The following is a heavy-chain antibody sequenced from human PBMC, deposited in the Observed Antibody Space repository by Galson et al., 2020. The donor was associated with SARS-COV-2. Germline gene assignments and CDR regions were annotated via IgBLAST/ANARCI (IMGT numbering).Heavy chain of an antibody. CDR3: ARSLSNGGNFAY. D-gene: IGHD2-15*01. CDR1: GGSFSGYY. V-gene: IGHV4-34*01. J-gene: IGHJ4*02. CDR2: INHSGST. Sequence: SQASETLSLTCAVYGGSFSGYYWTWIRQPPGKGLEWIGEINHSGSTSYNPSLNPSLKSRVTISVDTSKNQFSLKLSSVTAADTAVYYCARSLSNGGNFAYWGQGTLVTVSS.